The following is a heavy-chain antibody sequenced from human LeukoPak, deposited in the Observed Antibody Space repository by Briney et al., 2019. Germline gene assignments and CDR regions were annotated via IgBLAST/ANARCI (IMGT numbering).Heavy chain of an antibody. CDR1: GYTFTGYY. Sequence: ASVKVSCKASGYTFTGYYMHWVRQAPGQGLEWMGWINPNSGGTNYAQKFQGRVTMTRDTSISTAYMELSRLRSDDTAVYYCARDGDPGSYEDHFDYWGQGTLVTVSS. CDR2: INPNSGGT. V-gene: IGHV1-2*02. J-gene: IGHJ4*02. D-gene: IGHD3-16*01. CDR3: ARDGDPGSYEDHFDY.